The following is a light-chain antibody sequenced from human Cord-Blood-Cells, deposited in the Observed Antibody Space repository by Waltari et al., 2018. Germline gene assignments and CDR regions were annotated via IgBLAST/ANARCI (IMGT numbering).Light chain of an antibody. Sequence: SLSASVGDRVTIPCRASQSISSYLNWYQQKPGKAPKLLIYAASSLQSGVPSRFSGSGSGTDFTLTISSLQPEDFATYYCQQSYSTPRFGQGTKVEIK. CDR2: AAS. J-gene: IGKJ1*01. CDR1: QSISSY. V-gene: IGKV1-39*01. CDR3: QQSYSTPR.